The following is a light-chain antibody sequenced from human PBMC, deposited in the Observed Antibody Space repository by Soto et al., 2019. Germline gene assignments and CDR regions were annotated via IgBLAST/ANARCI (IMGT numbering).Light chain of an antibody. J-gene: IGKJ4*01. V-gene: IGKV1-27*01. CDR2: ATS. CDR1: QGIAPY. CDR3: QKYNSAPLT. Sequence: DVQMTQSPSSLSAFVGDRVTITCRASQGIAPYLAWFQQKPGKVPKLLIYATSTLQSRVPSRFSGSGSGTDFTLTINSLQPEDVGTYYCQKYNSAPLTFGGGT.